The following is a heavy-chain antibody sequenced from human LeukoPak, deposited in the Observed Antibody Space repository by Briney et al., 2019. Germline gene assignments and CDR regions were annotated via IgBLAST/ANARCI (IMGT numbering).Heavy chain of an antibody. CDR1: GFTFSNYW. V-gene: IGHV3-7*04. CDR3: AREHSSSTNCPFDD. Sequence: GGSLRLSCAASGFTFSNYWMSWVRQAPGKGLEWVANIQDDGSYKYYADSVKGRFAISRDNDKSSLYLQMNSLRAEDAAVYYCAREHSSSTNCPFDDWGQGTLVTVSS. CDR2: IQDDGSYK. D-gene: IGHD2-2*01. J-gene: IGHJ4*02.